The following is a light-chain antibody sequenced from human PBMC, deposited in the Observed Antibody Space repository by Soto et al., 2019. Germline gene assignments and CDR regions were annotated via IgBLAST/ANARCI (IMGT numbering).Light chain of an antibody. CDR3: QQYNNWPPGT. J-gene: IGKJ2*01. CDR1: HSINSG. V-gene: IGKV3-15*01. Sequence: EIVMTQSPATLSVSPGERATLSCWASHSINSGVAWYQQKPGQAPRLLIYSASTRATGIPARFSGSGSGTEFTLTISSLQSEDFAVYYCQQYNNWPPGTFGQGTKVEI. CDR2: SAS.